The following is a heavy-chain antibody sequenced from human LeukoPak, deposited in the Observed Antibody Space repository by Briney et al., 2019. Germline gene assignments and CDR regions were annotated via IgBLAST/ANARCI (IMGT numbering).Heavy chain of an antibody. Sequence: SVKVSCKASGGTFSSYAISWVRQAPGQGLEWMGMIIPSLGIANYAQKFQGRVTITADKSTSTAYMELSSLRSEDTAVYYCASDRINYYDSSGYFTTPWGQGVLVTVSS. D-gene: IGHD3-22*01. CDR2: IIPSLGIA. CDR1: GGTFSSYA. J-gene: IGHJ5*02. CDR3: ASDRINYYDSSGYFTTP. V-gene: IGHV1-69*04.